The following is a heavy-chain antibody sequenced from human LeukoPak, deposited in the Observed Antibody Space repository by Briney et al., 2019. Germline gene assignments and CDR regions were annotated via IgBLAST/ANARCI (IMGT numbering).Heavy chain of an antibody. V-gene: IGHV1-2*02. J-gene: IGHJ4*02. CDR2: INPNSGGT. D-gene: IGHD6-19*01. Sequence: ASVQVSCKGSGYSFTGYYMHWVRQAPGQGLGWMGWINPNSGGTNYTQKFQGRVTMTRDTSITTVYMELSRLRSDDTAVYYCARDQRYTSGWYDEGGYYFEYWGQGSLVTVPS. CDR1: GYSFTGYY. CDR3: ARDQRYTSGWYDEGGYYFEY.